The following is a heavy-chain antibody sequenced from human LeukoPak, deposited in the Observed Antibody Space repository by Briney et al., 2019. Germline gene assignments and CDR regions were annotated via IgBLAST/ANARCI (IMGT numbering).Heavy chain of an antibody. D-gene: IGHD3-22*01. CDR3: ASGRYYDSSGYYYVNY. V-gene: IGHV1-69*05. Sequence: SVKVSCKASGGTFSSYAISWVRQAPGQGLEWMGRIIPIFGTANYAQKFQGRVTITTDESTSTAYMELNSLRAEDTAVHYCASGRYYDSSGYYYVNYWGQGTLVTVS. J-gene: IGHJ4*02. CDR1: GGTFSSYA. CDR2: IIPIFGTA.